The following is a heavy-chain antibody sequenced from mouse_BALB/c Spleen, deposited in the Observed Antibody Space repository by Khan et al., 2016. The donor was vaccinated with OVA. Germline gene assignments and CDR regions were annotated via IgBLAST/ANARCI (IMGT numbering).Heavy chain of an antibody. CDR1: GFIIKAYY. CDR2: IDPEIGNT. V-gene: IGHV14-1*02. D-gene: IGHD2-1*01. CDR3: ARRDYDNYWFAY. J-gene: IGHJ3*01. Sequence: VQLQQSGAELVRPGALVKLSCKASGFIIKAYYMFWVMQRPEQGLEWIGWIDPEIGNTIYDPKFQAKASLPADTSSNTDYLQLSSLTSEDTAVYYCARRDYDNYWFAYWGQGTLVTVSA.